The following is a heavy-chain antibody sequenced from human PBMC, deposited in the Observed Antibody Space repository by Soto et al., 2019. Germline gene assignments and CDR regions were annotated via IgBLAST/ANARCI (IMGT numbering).Heavy chain of an antibody. CDR1: GFTFSSYA. CDR3: ARDLALAGNY. J-gene: IGHJ4*02. Sequence: GGSLRLSCGASGFTFSSYAINWVRQTQEKGLEWVSSISSTSSYTHYSDSVKGRFTISRDNANNSLFLQMNSLRAEDTATYYCARDLALAGNYWGQGVLVTVSS. D-gene: IGHD6-19*01. V-gene: IGHV3-21*01. CDR2: ISSTSSYT.